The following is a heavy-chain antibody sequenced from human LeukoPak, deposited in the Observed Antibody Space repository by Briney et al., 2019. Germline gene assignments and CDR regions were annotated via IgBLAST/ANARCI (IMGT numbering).Heavy chain of an antibody. Sequence: GGSLRLSCAASGFTFSSYSFNWVRQAPGKGLEWVSSINTVSTYIYYADSVRGRFTISRDNAKDLLWLQMNSLRAEDSAVYYCARLRRNSDRSGFYYYYDYWGQGTLVTVSS. CDR3: ARLRRNSDRSGFYYYYDY. CDR1: GFTFSSYS. D-gene: IGHD3-22*01. J-gene: IGHJ4*02. CDR2: INTVSTYI. V-gene: IGHV3-21*01.